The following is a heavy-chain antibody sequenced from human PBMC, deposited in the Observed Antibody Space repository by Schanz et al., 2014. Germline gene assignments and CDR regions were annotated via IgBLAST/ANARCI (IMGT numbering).Heavy chain of an antibody. J-gene: IGHJ4*02. CDR1: GFTFSSYG. CDR2: ISYDGSNK. V-gene: IGHV3-30*03. Sequence: QVQLVESGGGVVQPGRSLRLSCAVSGFTFSSYGMHWVHQAPGKGLEWVALISYDGSNKHYADSVKGRFTISRDNSKKTLYVQMNSLRAEDTAVYYCARDRPSGYALDFWGQGTLVTVSS. CDR3: ARDRPSGYALDF. D-gene: IGHD5-12*01.